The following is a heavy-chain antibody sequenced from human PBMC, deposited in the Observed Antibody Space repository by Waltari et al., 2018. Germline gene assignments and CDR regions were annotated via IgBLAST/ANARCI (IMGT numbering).Heavy chain of an antibody. D-gene: IGHD4-17*01. Sequence: EVQLLESWGTLVQHGGSLRGSCAASGFIFKSNAFSWVRQAPGKGLEWVSSISGSGGNTYYAESVRGRFTISRDNSKNTVVLQMNSLRVDDTAVYYCARDPLNDYGGWDDYWGQGTLVTVSS. CDR3: ARDPLNDYGGWDDY. V-gene: IGHV3-23*01. CDR1: GFIFKSNA. J-gene: IGHJ4*02. CDR2: ISGSGGNT.